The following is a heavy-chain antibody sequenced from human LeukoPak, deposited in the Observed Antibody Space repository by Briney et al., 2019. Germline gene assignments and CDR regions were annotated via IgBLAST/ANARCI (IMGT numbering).Heavy chain of an antibody. CDR2: IRYDGSNK. CDR1: GFTFSSYG. CDR3: ARVFLRLHLDAQFDP. Sequence: PGRSLRLSCAASGFTFSSYGMHWVRQAPGKGLEWVAFIRYDGSNKYYADSVKGRFTISRDNSKNTLYLQMNSLRAEDTAVYYCARVFLRLHLDAQFDPWGQGTLVTVSS. V-gene: IGHV3-33*08. J-gene: IGHJ5*02. D-gene: IGHD2-2*01.